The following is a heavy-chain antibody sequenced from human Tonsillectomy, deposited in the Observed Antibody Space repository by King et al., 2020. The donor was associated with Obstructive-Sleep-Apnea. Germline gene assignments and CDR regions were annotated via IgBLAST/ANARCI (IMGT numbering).Heavy chain of an antibody. D-gene: IGHD5-18*01. CDR2: ISYDGSNK. CDR3: ARGSRIQLWPPKY. CDR1: GFTFSSYA. V-gene: IGHV3-30*04. J-gene: IGHJ4*02. Sequence: VQLVEPGGGVVQPGRSLRLSCAASGFTFSSYAMHWVRQAPGKGLEWVAVISYDGSNKYYADSVKGRFTISRDNSKNTLYLQMNSLRAEDTAVYYCARGSRIQLWPPKYWGQGTLVTVSS.